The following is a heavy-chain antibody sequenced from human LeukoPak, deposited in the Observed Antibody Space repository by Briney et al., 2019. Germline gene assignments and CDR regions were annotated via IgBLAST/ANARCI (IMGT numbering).Heavy chain of an antibody. CDR3: AREGGYYPNYFEY. V-gene: IGHV4-39*07. D-gene: IGHD3-22*01. J-gene: IGHJ4*02. CDR1: GGSISSSSYY. Sequence: SETLSLTCTVSGGSISSSSYYWGWIRQPPGKGLEWIGSIYYSGSTYYNPSLKSRVTISVDTSKNQFSLKLSSVTAADTAAYYCAREGGYYPNYFEYWGQGTLVTVSS. CDR2: IYYSGST.